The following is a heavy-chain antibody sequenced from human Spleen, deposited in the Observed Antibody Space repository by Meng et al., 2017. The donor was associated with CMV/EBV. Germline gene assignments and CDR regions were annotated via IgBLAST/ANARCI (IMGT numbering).Heavy chain of an antibody. D-gene: IGHD3-3*01. V-gene: IGHV3-23*01. CDR1: GFTFSSYA. Sequence: GESLKISCAASGFTFSSYAMSWVRQAPGKGLEWVSAISGSGGSTYYADSVKGRFTISRDNSKNTLYLQMNSLRAEDTAVYYCAKDSGDDFWSGYYGYWGQGTLVTVSS. CDR3: AKDSGDDFWSGYYGY. J-gene: IGHJ4*02. CDR2: ISGSGGST.